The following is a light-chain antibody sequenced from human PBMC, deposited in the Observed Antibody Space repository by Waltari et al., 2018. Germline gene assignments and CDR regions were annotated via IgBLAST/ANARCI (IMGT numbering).Light chain of an antibody. V-gene: IGKV1-39*01. CDR3: QQSYSTPMYT. J-gene: IGKJ2*01. CDR1: QSISSY. Sequence: DIQMTQSPSSLSASVGDRVTITCRASQSISSYLNWYRQKPGKAPKLLIYAASSLQSGVPSRFSCSGSGTDFTLTISSLQPEDFATYYCQQSYSTPMYTFGQGTKLEIK. CDR2: AAS.